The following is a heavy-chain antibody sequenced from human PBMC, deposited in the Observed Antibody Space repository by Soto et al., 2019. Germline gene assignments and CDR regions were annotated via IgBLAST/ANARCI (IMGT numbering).Heavy chain of an antibody. CDR2: IFGSGET. CDR3: VREGDYSDNNGYPLFDY. V-gene: IGHV4-4*07. Sequence: QVQLQESGPGLLKPSETLSLTCTVSGASMRNYYWSWIRQPAGKGLEWIGRIFGSGETYYKPSLKSRIILSVGLSKSQFSLELTSVTAADTAVYFCVREGDYSDNNGYPLFDYWGQGTLVTVSP. D-gene: IGHD3-22*01. J-gene: IGHJ4*02. CDR1: GASMRNYY.